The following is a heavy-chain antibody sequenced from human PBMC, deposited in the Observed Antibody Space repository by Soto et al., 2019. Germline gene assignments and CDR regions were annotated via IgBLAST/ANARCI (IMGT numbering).Heavy chain of an antibody. Sequence: SETLSFTCAVYGGSFSGYYWSWIRQPPGKGLGWIGEINHSGSTNYNPSLKSRVTISVDTSKNQFSLKLSSVTAADTAVYYCSRGRRTAVTIDYWGQGTLVTVSS. V-gene: IGHV4-34*01. CDR3: SRGRRTAVTIDY. CDR2: INHSGST. J-gene: IGHJ4*02. CDR1: GGSFSGYY. D-gene: IGHD4-17*01.